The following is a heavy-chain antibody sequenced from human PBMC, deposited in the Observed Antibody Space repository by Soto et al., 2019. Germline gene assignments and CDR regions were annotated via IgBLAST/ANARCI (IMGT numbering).Heavy chain of an antibody. D-gene: IGHD5-12*01. V-gene: IGHV3-23*01. J-gene: IGHJ4*02. CDR2: ISGSGRST. Sequence: GSLRLSCAASGFTFSSFAMSWVRQAPEKGLEWVTGISGSGRSTFYADSVKGRFTISRDNSKNTLYLQMNSLRSEDTAVYYCAKDLGWPRASYPDSWGQGT. CDR1: GFTFSSFA. CDR3: AKDLGWPRASYPDS.